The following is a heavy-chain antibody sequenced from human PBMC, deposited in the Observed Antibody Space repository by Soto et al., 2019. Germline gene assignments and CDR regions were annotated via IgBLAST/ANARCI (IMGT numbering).Heavy chain of an antibody. D-gene: IGHD6-19*01. CDR2: INHSGST. J-gene: IGHJ4*02. CDR1: GGSFSGYY. CDR3: ASPYQYSSGRHFDY. V-gene: IGHV4-34*01. Sequence: SETLSLTCAVYGGSFSGYYWSWIRQPPGKGLEWIGEINHSGSTNYNPSLKSRVTISVDTSKNQFSLKLSSVTAADTAVYYCASPYQYSSGRHFDYWGQGTLVTVSS.